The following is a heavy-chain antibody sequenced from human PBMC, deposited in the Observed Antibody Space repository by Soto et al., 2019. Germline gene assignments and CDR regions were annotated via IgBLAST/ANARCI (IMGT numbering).Heavy chain of an antibody. V-gene: IGHV3-23*01. Sequence: GESLKISCAASGFTFSSYAMSWVRQAPGKGLEWVSAISGSGGSTYYADSVKGRFTISRDNSKNTLYLQMNSLRAEDTAVYYCAKRGVNYYDSSCYYKWGQGTLVTVSS. CDR2: ISGSGGST. CDR1: GFTFSSYA. D-gene: IGHD3-22*01. J-gene: IGHJ4*02. CDR3: AKRGVNYYDSSCYYK.